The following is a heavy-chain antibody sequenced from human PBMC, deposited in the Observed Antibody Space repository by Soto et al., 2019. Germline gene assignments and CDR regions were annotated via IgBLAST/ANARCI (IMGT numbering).Heavy chain of an antibody. D-gene: IGHD6-19*01. J-gene: IGHJ4*02. CDR2: INSDGSST. CDR3: VRGEGGWETY. Sequence: GXSLRLSCAASGFTLSSYWLHWFRQAPGKGLVWVSRINSDGSSTTYADSVKGRFTISRDNAKNTLYLQMNSLRAEDTAVYYCVRGEGGWETYWGQGTLVTVSS. CDR1: GFTLSSYW. V-gene: IGHV3-74*01.